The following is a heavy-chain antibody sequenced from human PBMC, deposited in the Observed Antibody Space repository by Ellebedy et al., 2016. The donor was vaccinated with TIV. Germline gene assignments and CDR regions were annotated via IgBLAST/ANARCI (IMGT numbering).Heavy chain of an antibody. CDR2: INSDGSST. CDR1: GFTFTQYW. V-gene: IGHV3-74*01. CDR3: VREYSSSSGRVFDI. Sequence: PGGSLRLSCAASGFTFTQYWLHWVRQAPGKGPVWVSRINSDGSSTTYADSVKGRFTISRDNAKNTLYLQMNSLRAEDTAVYYCVREYSSSSGRVFDIWGQGTMVTVSS. D-gene: IGHD6-6*01. J-gene: IGHJ3*02.